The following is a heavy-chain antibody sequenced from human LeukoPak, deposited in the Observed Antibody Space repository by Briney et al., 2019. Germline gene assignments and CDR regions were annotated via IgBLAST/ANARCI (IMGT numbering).Heavy chain of an antibody. CDR2: ISYDGSNK. Sequence: PGGSLRLSCAASGFTFSSYGMHWVRQAPGKGLEWVAVISYDGSNKYYADSVKGRFTISRDNSKNTLYLQMNSLRAEDTAVYYCAKDLPAAGLDYWGQGTLVTVSS. J-gene: IGHJ4*02. V-gene: IGHV3-30*18. CDR1: GFTFSSYG. D-gene: IGHD2-2*01. CDR3: AKDLPAAGLDY.